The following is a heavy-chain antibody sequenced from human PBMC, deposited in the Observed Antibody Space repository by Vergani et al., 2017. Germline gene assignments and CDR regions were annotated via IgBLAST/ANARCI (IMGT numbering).Heavy chain of an antibody. Sequence: QVQLVQSGAEVKKPGASVQVSCKVSGYTLTELSMHWVRQAPGKGLEWMGGFDPKDGETIYAQKFQGRVTMIEDTSTDTAYMELSSLRSEDTAVSYCARGDYGILTGYRYWGQGTLVTVSA. V-gene: IGHV1-24*01. D-gene: IGHD3-9*01. CDR2: FDPKDGET. CDR1: GYTLTELS. J-gene: IGHJ4*02. CDR3: ARGDYGILTGYRY.